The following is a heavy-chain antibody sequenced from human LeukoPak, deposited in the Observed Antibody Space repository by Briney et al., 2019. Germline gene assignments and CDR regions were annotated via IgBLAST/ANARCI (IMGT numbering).Heavy chain of an antibody. CDR2: ISSNGGST. V-gene: IGHV3-64D*06. Sequence: GGSLRLSCSASGFTFSSYAMHWVRQAPGKGLEYVSAISSNGGSTYYADSVKGRFTISRDNSKNTLYLQMSSLRAEDTAVYYCVKDPRTPGDAFDIWGQGTIVTVSS. J-gene: IGHJ3*02. CDR3: VKDPRTPGDAFDI. CDR1: GFTFSSYA.